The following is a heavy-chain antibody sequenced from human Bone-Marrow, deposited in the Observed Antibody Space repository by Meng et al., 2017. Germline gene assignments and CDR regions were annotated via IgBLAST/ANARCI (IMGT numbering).Heavy chain of an antibody. CDR3: ARCDTAMVLDDYFDY. D-gene: IGHD5-18*01. CDR2: IKQDGSEK. Sequence: GGSLRLSCVASGFTLSSYWMGWVRQAPGKGLEWVANIKQDGSEKYYVDSVKGRFTISRDNAKNSLYLQMNSLRAEDTAVYYCARCDTAMVLDDYFDYWGQGTLVTVSS. J-gene: IGHJ4*02. V-gene: IGHV3-7*01. CDR1: GFTLSSYW.